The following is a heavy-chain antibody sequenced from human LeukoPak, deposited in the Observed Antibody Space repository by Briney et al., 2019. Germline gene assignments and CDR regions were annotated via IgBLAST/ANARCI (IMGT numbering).Heavy chain of an antibody. J-gene: IGHJ4*02. CDR3: ARVSRDTMVRGVTFDY. V-gene: IGHV4-4*02. Sequence: SETLSLTCAVSGGSISSSNWWSWVRQPPGKGLEWIGEIYHSGSTNYNPSLKSRVTISVDTSKNQFSLKLSSVTAADTAVYYCARVSRDTMVRGVTFDYWGQGTLVTVSS. CDR1: GGSISSSNW. CDR2: IYHSGST. D-gene: IGHD3-10*01.